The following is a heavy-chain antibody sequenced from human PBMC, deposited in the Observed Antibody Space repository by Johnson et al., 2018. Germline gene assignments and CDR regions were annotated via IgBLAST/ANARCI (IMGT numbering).Heavy chain of an antibody. D-gene: IGHD3-16*01. Sequence: EVRLVEAGGGLVQPGGTRGLSCAASGFTFSNYNMHWVRQATGKGLEWVSGIGTVGDTYDSASLKGRFTISREDAKNSLYLQLNSLRAGDTAVYYCARTYTFDMWGQGTVVTVYS. J-gene: IGHJ3*02. CDR2: IGTVGDT. CDR3: ARTYTFDM. V-gene: IGHV3-13*01. CDR1: GFTFSNYN.